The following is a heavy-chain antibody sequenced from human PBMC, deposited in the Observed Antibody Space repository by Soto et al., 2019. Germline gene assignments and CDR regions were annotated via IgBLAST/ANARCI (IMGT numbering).Heavy chain of an antibody. J-gene: IGHJ3*02. V-gene: IGHV1-69*13. D-gene: IGHD5-18*01. CDR3: ARDLRLRGYSYGPDAFDI. CDR1: GGTFSSYA. CDR2: IIPIFGTA. Sequence: SVKVSCKASGGTFSSYAISWVRQAPGQGLEWMGGIIPIFGTANYAQKFQGRVTITADESTSTAYMELSSLRSEDTAVYYCARDLRLRGYSYGPDAFDIWGQGTMVTVSS.